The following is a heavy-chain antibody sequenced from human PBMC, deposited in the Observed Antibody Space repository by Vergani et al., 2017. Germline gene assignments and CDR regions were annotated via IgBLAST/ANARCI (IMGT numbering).Heavy chain of an antibody. J-gene: IGHJ3*02. CDR2: IRYDGSNK. CDR1: GFTFSSYG. D-gene: IGHD3-10*01. CDR3: ASASLVRGHAFDI. Sequence: QVQLVESGGGVVQPGGSLRLSCAASGFTFSSYGMHWVRQAPGKGLEWVAFIRYDGSNKYYADSVKGRFTISRDNSKNTLYLQMNSLRAEDTAVYYCASASLVRGHAFDIWGQGTMVTVSS. V-gene: IGHV3-30*02.